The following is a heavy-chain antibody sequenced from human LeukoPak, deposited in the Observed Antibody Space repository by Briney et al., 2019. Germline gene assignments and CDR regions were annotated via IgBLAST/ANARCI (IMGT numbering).Heavy chain of an antibody. D-gene: IGHD3-10*01. CDR1: GVTFPNAW. Sequence: GGSLRLSCAASGVTFPNAWMSWARQAPGKGLEWVGRIKSRADGGTTDYAAPVKGRFTISRDDSRDTLFLQMNSLQTEDTAVYYYLVVMVRGANWFDPWGQGTLVTVSS. CDR3: LVVMVRGANWFDP. CDR2: IKSRADGGTT. V-gene: IGHV3-15*01. J-gene: IGHJ5*02.